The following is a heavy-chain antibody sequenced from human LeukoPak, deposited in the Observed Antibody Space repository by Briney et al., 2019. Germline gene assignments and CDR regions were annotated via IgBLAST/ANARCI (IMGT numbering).Heavy chain of an antibody. Sequence: GASVKVSCKASGYTFTSYDINWVRQATGQGLEWMGSMNPNSGNTGYAQKFQGRVTMTRNTSISTAYMELSSLRSEDTAVYYCARRFYDFWSGYSPKTYIDYWGQGTLVTVSS. CDR3: ARRFYDFWSGYSPKTYIDY. V-gene: IGHV1-8*01. CDR2: MNPNSGNT. J-gene: IGHJ4*02. D-gene: IGHD3-3*01. CDR1: GYTFTSYD.